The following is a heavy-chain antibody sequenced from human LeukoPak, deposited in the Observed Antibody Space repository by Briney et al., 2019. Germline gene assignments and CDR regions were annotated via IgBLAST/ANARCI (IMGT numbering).Heavy chain of an antibody. CDR2: IIPIFGTA. CDR3: ARDLGLYGGNSALDY. V-gene: IGHV1-69*13. Sequence: ASVKVSCKASGYTFTSYYMHWVRQAPGQGLEWMGGIIPIFGTANYAQKFQGRVTITADESTSTAYMELSSLRSEDTAVYYCARDLGLYGGNSALDYWGQGTLVTVSS. CDR1: GYTFTSYY. J-gene: IGHJ4*02. D-gene: IGHD4-23*01.